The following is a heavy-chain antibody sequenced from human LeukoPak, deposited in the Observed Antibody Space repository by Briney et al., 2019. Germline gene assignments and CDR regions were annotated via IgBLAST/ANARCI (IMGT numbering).Heavy chain of an antibody. D-gene: IGHD4-11*01. J-gene: IGHJ4*02. CDR1: GGPMSSSTYY. V-gene: IGHV4-39*07. CDR2: MYYSGTT. CDR3: ARGDYSNATPTFDY. Sequence: TSETLSLTCNVSGGPMSSSTYYWGWSRQSPGKGLEWIGIMYYSGTTHYNPSLKSRVTISVDTSKNQFSLKLSSVTAADTAVYYCARGDYSNATPTFDYWGQGTLVTVSS.